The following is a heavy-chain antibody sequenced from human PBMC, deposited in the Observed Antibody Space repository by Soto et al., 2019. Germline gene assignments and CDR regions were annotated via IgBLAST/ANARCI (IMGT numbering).Heavy chain of an antibody. CDR1: GFSFRIHS. CDR2: ISGSGGST. CDR3: AKVYNEDWSHFDF. Sequence: EVQLLESGGGLVRPGGSLRLSCAASGFSFRIHSMTWVRQAPGRGLEWVSGISGSGGSTHYAASVRGRFIISRENSVDSLYLQMNNLRAEDTAVYYCAKVYNEDWSHFDFWGQGTLVTVSS. D-gene: IGHD3-9*01. V-gene: IGHV3-23*01. J-gene: IGHJ4*02.